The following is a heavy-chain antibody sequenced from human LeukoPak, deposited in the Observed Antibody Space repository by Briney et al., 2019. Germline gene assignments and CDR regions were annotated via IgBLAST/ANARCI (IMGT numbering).Heavy chain of an antibody. D-gene: IGHD3-22*01. J-gene: IGHJ4*02. V-gene: IGHV3-23*01. CDR1: GFTFISYW. CDR3: ARASLYDNSAYYLDY. Sequence: GGSLRLSCAASGFTFISYWMSWVRQAPGKGLEWVSGIIGGAGGTYYADSVKGRFTISRDNAKNTLYLQMNSLRAEDTALYYCARASLYDNSAYYLDYWGQGTLVTVSS. CDR2: IIGGAGGT.